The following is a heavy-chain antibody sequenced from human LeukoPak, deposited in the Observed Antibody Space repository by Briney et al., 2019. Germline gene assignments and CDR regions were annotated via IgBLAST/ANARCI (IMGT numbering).Heavy chain of an antibody. CDR2: IGGTGTTT. J-gene: IGHJ4*02. CDR3: ARGRGGSGNYYFDY. V-gene: IGHV3-23*01. Sequence: GGSLRLSCAASGFSSSIFAINWVRQAPGKGLEWVSGIGGTGTTTYYADSVKRRFTISRDNSKNTVFLQLSSLSAEDTAVYYCARGRGGSGNYYFDYWGQGTLVIASS. CDR1: GFSSSIFA. D-gene: IGHD3-10*01.